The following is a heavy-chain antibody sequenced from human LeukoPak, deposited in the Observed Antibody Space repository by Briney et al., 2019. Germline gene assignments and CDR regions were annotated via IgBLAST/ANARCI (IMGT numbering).Heavy chain of an antibody. CDR1: GGSISSSTYY. V-gene: IGHV4-39*01. CDR2: IYYSGST. CDR3: ARRDGGHYYFDY. J-gene: IGHJ4*02. D-gene: IGHD3-16*01. Sequence: PSETLSLTCTVSGGSISSSTYYWGWIRQPPGKGLEWIGSIYYSGSTYYNPSLKSRVTISVDTSKNQFSLKLSSVTAADKAVYYCARRDGGHYYFDYWGQGTLVTVSS.